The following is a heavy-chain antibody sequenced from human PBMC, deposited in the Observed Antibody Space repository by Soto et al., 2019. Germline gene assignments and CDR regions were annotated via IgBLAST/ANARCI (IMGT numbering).Heavy chain of an antibody. J-gene: IGHJ6*02. CDR3: ARVGGFTGYYGMDV. Sequence: SETLSLTCIVSGGSINNYYWSWIRQPPGKGLEWIGYIYYSGSTNYNPSLKSRVTISVDTSKNQFSLKLSSVTAADTAVYYCARVGGFTGYYGMDVWGQGTTVTVSS. CDR1: GGSINNYY. CDR2: IYYSGST. D-gene: IGHD3-10*01. V-gene: IGHV4-59*01.